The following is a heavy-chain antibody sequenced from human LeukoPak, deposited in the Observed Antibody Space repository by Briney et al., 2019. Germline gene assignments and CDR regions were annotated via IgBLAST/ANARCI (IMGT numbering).Heavy chain of an antibody. J-gene: IGHJ4*02. CDR1: GFTFSSYS. CDR2: ISSSSRYI. D-gene: IGHD5-24*01. V-gene: IGHV3-21*01. CDR3: AKKRRGDGYNWGDFDY. Sequence: PGGSLRLSCAASGFTFSSYSMNWVRQAPGKGLEWVSSISSSSRYIYYADSVKGRFTISRDNAKNSLYLQMNSLRAEDTAVYYCAKKRRGDGYNWGDFDYWGQGTLVTVSS.